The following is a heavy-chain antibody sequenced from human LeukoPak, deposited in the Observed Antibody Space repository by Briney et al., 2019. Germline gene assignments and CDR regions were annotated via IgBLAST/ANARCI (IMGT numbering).Heavy chain of an antibody. V-gene: IGHV3-30-3*01. Sequence: GRSLRLSCAASGFTFSSYAMHWVRQAPGKGLEWVAVISYDGSNKYYADSVKGRFTISRDNSKNTLYLQMNSLRAEDTAVYYCARDNYGNDYWGQGTLVTVSS. CDR3: ARDNYGNDY. CDR1: GFTFSSYA. J-gene: IGHJ4*02. CDR2: ISYDGSNK. D-gene: IGHD3-10*01.